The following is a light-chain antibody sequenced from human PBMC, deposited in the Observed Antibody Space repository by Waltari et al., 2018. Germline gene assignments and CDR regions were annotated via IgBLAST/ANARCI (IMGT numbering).Light chain of an antibody. V-gene: IGKV1-12*01. J-gene: IGKJ3*01. CDR3: QQAKSFPLT. Sequence: IQMTQSPSCVSASVGDRVTITCRASQDISNWLAWYQPKPGKAPKPLLYAASTLETGVPPRFSASGSGTEFTLSISSLEPDDFATYYCQQAKSFPLTFGPGTKVDIK. CDR2: AAS. CDR1: QDISNW.